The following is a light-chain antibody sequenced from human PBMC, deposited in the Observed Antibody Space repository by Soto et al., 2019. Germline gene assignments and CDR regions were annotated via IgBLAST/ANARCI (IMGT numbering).Light chain of an antibody. V-gene: IGKV1-27*01. CDR3: QNYNGAPWT. CDR1: QAISTY. J-gene: IGKJ1*01. CDR2: AAS. Sequence: DIQLTQSPSSLSASVGDRVTITCRASQAISTYLVWYQQKPGTVPKLLIFAASTLQSGVPSRFSGSGSGTDFTLTISSLQPEDVATYYCQNYNGAPWTFGQGTKVDIX.